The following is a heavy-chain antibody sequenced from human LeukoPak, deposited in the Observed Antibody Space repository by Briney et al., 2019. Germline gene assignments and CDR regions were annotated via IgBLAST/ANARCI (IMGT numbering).Heavy chain of an antibody. Sequence: GASVKVSCKASGYTFNSYGISWVRQAPGQGLEWMGWISAYNGHTNYAQKFQGRVTMTTDTSTSTVYMELRSLRSDDTAVYYCARGSPPRRNYDSRGYYSYYFDYWGQGTLVTVSS. CDR1: GYTFNSYG. CDR3: ARGSPPRRNYDSRGYYSYYFDY. D-gene: IGHD3-22*01. CDR2: ISAYNGHT. V-gene: IGHV1-18*01. J-gene: IGHJ4*02.